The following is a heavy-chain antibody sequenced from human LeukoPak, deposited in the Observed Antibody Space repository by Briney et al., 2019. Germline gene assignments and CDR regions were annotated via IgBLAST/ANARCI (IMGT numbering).Heavy chain of an antibody. CDR2: ISGSGGST. V-gene: IGHV3-23*01. Sequence: GGSLRLSCAASGFTVSSNYMSWVRQAPGKGLEWVSAISGSGGSTYHADSVKGRLTISRDNSKNTLYLQMNSLRAEDTAVYYCAKGNSWYWVDYWGQGTLVTVSS. D-gene: IGHD6-13*01. CDR1: GFTVSSNY. J-gene: IGHJ4*02. CDR3: AKGNSWYWVDY.